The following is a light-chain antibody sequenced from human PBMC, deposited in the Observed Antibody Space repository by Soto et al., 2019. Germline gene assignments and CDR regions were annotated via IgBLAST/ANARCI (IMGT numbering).Light chain of an antibody. CDR3: QQYDSSPRT. Sequence: ETVLTQSPATLSLSPGERATLSCRASQSVSSSYLAWYQQKPGQAPRLLIYRTSNRATGIPDRFSGSGSGTDFTLTISRLEPEDFAVYWCQQYDSSPRTFGQGTKVDIK. CDR2: RTS. CDR1: QSVSSSY. V-gene: IGKV3-20*01. J-gene: IGKJ1*01.